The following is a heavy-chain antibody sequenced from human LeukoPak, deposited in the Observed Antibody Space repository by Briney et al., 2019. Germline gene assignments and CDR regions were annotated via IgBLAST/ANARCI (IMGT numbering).Heavy chain of an antibody. CDR3: ARDSYIVVVPAAIWDAFDI. D-gene: IGHD2-2*02. Sequence: ASVKVSCKASGYTFTSYGISWVRQAPGRGLEWMGWISAYNGNTNYAQKLQGRVTMTTDTSTSTAYMELRSLRSDDTAVYYCARDSYIVVVPAAIWDAFDIWGQGTMVTVSS. J-gene: IGHJ3*02. V-gene: IGHV1-18*01. CDR2: ISAYNGNT. CDR1: GYTFTSYG.